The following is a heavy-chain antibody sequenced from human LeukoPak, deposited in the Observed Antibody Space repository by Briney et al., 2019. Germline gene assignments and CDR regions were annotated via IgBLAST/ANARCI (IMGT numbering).Heavy chain of an antibody. V-gene: IGHV1-18*01. J-gene: IGHJ6*02. CDR3: ARDGRDYYYYYGMDV. Sequence: GASVKVSCKASGYTFTSYGISWVRQAPGQGLEWMGWISAYNGNTNYAQKLQGRVTMTTDTSTSTAYMELRSLRSDDTAVYYCARDGRDYYYYYGMDVWGQGTTVTVS. CDR1: GYTFTSYG. CDR2: ISAYNGNT.